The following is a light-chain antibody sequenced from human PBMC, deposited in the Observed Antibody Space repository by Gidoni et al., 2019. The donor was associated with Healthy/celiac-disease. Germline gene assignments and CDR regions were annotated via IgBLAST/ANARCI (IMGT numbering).Light chain of an antibody. CDR1: QSVSSSY. CDR2: GAS. J-gene: IGKJ2*01. V-gene: IGKV3-20*01. Sequence: ELALTQSPGTLSLSPGERATLSCRASQSVSSSYLGWYQQKPGQAPRLLIYGASIRATGIPDRISGSGSGTQFTLTISRLQSEDFAVYYCQQYGSSPYTFGQGTKVEIK. CDR3: QQYGSSPYT.